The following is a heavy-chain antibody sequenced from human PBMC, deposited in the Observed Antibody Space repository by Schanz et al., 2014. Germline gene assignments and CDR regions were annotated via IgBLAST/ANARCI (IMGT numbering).Heavy chain of an antibody. CDR3: AREFQGYGPHLDY. J-gene: IGHJ4*02. CDR1: GFTFSSYD. V-gene: IGHV3-33*01. D-gene: IGHD5-12*01. Sequence: VQLVESGGGVVQPGRSLRLSCVASGFTFSSYDVFWVRQAPGKGLEWVAILWHDGSKKYYADSVKGRFTVSRDNSKNTLYLQLNSLRAEDTAVYYCAREFQGYGPHLDYWGQGSLVTVSA. CDR2: LWHDGSKK.